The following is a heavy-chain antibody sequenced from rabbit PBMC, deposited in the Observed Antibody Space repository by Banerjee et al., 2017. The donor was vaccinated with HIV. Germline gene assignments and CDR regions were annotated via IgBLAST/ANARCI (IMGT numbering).Heavy chain of an antibody. CDR2: IDAGSGGTT. J-gene: IGHJ4*01. CDR3: ARTYGAGAYEAYYLNL. D-gene: IGHD6-1*01. V-gene: IGHV1S45*01. CDR1: GFDFSSSYY. Sequence: QEQLEESGGGLVQPGGSLKLSCKASGFDFSSSYYMCWVRQAPGKGLEWIACIDAGSGGTTYYASWAKGRFTISKTSSTTVTLQMTSLTAADTATYFCARTYGAGAYEAYYLNLWGPGTLVTVS.